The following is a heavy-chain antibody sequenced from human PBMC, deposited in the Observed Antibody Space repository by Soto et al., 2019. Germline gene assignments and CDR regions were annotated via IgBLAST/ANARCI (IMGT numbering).Heavy chain of an antibody. CDR3: ARRYGGGFDY. D-gene: IGHD3-10*01. V-gene: IGHV4-59*08. Sequence: QVQLLESGPGLVKPSETLSLTCTVSGGSISSYYWSWIRQPPGKGLEWIGYIYSSGSTNYNPSLKSRVTISVDTSKNQFSLKLSSAAAAAAAVYYCARRYGGGFDYWGQGTLVTVSS. J-gene: IGHJ4*02. CDR1: GGSISSYY. CDR2: IYSSGST.